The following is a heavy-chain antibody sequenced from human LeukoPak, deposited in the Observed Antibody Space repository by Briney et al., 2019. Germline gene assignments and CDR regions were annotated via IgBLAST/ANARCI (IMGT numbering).Heavy chain of an antibody. CDR2: IYWDDDK. D-gene: IGHD2-2*01. CDR1: GFSLSTGGVG. CDR3: AHIHCSSTSCYVSYFDY. J-gene: IGHJ4*02. V-gene: IGHV2-5*02. Sequence: SGPTLVKPTQTLTLTCTFSGFSLSTGGVGVGWIRQPPGKALEWLALIYWDDDKRYSPSLKSRLTITKDTSKNQVVLTMTNTDPVDTATYYCAHIHCSSTSCYVSYFDYWGQGTLVTVSS.